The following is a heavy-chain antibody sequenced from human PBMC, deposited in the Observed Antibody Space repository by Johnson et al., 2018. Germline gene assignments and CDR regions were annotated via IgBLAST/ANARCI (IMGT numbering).Heavy chain of an antibody. J-gene: IGHJ6*02. D-gene: IGHD5-18*01. V-gene: IGHV3-33*01. CDR1: GFTFSSYG. CDR2: IWYDGSNK. CDR3: ARAGSWWIQLYYYYYGMDV. Sequence: QVQLVESGGGVVQPGRSLRLSCAASGFTFSSYGMHWVRQAPGKGLEWVAVIWYDGSNKYYADSVKGRFTISRDNSKNTLYLQMNSLRAEDTAVYYCARAGSWWIQLYYYYYGMDVWGQGTTVTVSS.